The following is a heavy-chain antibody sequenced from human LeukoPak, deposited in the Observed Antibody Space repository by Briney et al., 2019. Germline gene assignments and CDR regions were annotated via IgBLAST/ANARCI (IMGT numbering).Heavy chain of an antibody. Sequence: SSETLSLTCTVSGGSISSSSYYWGWIRQPPGKGPEWIGTIYYSGSTYHNPSLKSRVTISVDTSKNQFSLKLSSVTAADTAVYYCARLPMAMGVFDNWGQGTLVTVSS. D-gene: IGHD3-10*01. CDR3: ARLPMAMGVFDN. V-gene: IGHV4-39*01. CDR2: IYYSGST. J-gene: IGHJ4*02. CDR1: GGSISSSSYY.